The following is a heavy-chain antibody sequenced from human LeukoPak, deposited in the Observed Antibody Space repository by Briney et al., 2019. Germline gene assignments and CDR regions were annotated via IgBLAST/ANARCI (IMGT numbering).Heavy chain of an antibody. D-gene: IGHD3-10*01. CDR2: IYSGGST. V-gene: IGHV3-53*01. Sequence: GGSLRLPCAASGFTVSSNYMSWVRRAPGKGLEWVSVIYSGGSTDYADSVKGRFAISRDNSKNMLYLQLNSLRAEDTAVYYCARVDYGSGSYFDYWGQGTLVTVSS. J-gene: IGHJ4*02. CDR3: ARVDYGSGSYFDY. CDR1: GFTVSSNY.